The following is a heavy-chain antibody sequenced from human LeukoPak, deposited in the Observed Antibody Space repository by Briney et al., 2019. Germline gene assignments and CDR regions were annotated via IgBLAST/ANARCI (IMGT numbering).Heavy chain of an antibody. V-gene: IGHV4-59*01. CDR3: ARMDIVATIGFDY. CDR1: GGSISSYY. CDR2: IYYSGST. J-gene: IGHJ4*02. Sequence: PSETLSLTCTVSGGSISSYYWSWIRQPPGKGLEWIGYIYYSGSTNYNPSLKSRVTISVDTSKNQFSLKLSSVTAADTAVYYCARMDIVATIGFDYWGQGTLVTVSS. D-gene: IGHD5-12*01.